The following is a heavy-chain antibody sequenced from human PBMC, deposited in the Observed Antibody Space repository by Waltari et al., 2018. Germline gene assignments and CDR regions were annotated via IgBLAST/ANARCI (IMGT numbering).Heavy chain of an antibody. D-gene: IGHD3-22*01. V-gene: IGHV4-39*01. J-gene: IGHJ4*02. CDR2: MYYSGST. CDR3: ASVGLLYYFDY. CDR1: GGSISSSSYY. Sequence: QLQLQESGPGLVKPSETLSLTCTVSGGSISSSSYYWDWIRQPPGKGLEWIGSMYYSGSTSYNPSLRSRVTISVDTSKNQFSLKLSSVTAADTAVYYCASVGLLYYFDYWGQGTLVTVSS.